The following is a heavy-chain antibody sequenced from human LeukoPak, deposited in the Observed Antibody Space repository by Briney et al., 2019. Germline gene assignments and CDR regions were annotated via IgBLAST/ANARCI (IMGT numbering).Heavy chain of an antibody. V-gene: IGHV4-4*02. Sequence: PSGTLSLTCAVSGGSISSSNWWSWVRQPPGKGLEWIGEIYHSGSTNYNPSLKSRVTISVDKPKNQFSLKLSSVTAADTAVYYCAISTVTTGSLGAFDIWGQGTMVTVSS. CDR2: IYHSGST. CDR1: GGSISSSNW. J-gene: IGHJ3*02. D-gene: IGHD4-17*01. CDR3: AISTVTTGSLGAFDI.